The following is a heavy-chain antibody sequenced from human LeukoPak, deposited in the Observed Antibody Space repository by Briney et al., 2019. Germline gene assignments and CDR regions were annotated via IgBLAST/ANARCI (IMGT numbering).Heavy chain of an antibody. D-gene: IGHD3-9*01. Sequence: ASVKVSYKASGYTFTSYDINWVRQATGQGLEWMGWMNPNSGNTGYAQKFQGRVTMTRNTSISTAYMELSSLRSEDTAVYYCAVGLRYSYLFDYWGQGTLVTVSS. V-gene: IGHV1-8*01. CDR2: MNPNSGNT. CDR3: AVGLRYSYLFDY. J-gene: IGHJ4*02. CDR1: GYTFTSYD.